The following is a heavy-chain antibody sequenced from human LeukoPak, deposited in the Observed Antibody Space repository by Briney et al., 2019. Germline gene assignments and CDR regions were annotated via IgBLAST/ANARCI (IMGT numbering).Heavy chain of an antibody. D-gene: IGHD2-2*01. J-gene: IGHJ6*02. CDR1: GFTFSSYA. CDR2: ISGSGGST. V-gene: IGHV3-23*01. Sequence: PGGSLRLSCAASGFTFSSYAMNWVRQAPGKGLEWVSTISGSGGSTYFADSMKGRFTISRDNSKNTLYLQMNSLRAEDTAVYYCAKVIFACSSASCSNYYYYGVDVWGQGTTVTVSS. CDR3: AKVIFACSSASCSNYYYYGVDV.